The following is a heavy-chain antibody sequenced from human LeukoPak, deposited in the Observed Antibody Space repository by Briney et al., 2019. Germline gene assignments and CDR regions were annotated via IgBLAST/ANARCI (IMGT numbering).Heavy chain of an antibody. CDR3: AKGGSRYSGSYNVYFDY. CDR2: ISGSGGST. Sequence: GGSLRLSCAASGFTFSSYAMSWVRQAPGKGLEWVSAISGSGGSTYYADSVKGRFTISRDNSKNTLYLQMNSLRAEDTAVYYCAKGGSRYSGSYNVYFDYWGQGTLVTVSS. J-gene: IGHJ4*02. CDR1: GFTFSSYA. D-gene: IGHD1-26*01. V-gene: IGHV3-23*01.